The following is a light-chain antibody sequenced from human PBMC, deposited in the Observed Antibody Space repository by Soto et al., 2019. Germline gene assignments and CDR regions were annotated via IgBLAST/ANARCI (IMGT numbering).Light chain of an antibody. CDR2: GAS. CDR3: QQYNNWPPWT. V-gene: IGKV3-15*01. Sequence: EIVMTQSPATLSVSPGERATLSCRARQSVSSNLAWYQQKPGQAPRRLIYGASTRATGIPARFSGSRSGTAFTLTISSLQSEDFAVYYCQQYNNWPPWTFGQGTKVEIK. CDR1: QSVSSN. J-gene: IGKJ1*01.